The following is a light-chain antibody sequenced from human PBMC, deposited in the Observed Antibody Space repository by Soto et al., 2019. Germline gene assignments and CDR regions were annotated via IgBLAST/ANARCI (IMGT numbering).Light chain of an antibody. CDR1: SSDVGAYNH. V-gene: IGLV2-14*01. Sequence: QSVLTQPASVSGSPGQSITISCTGTSSDVGAYNHVAWYQQHPGKAPKFMIYEVSNRPSGVSNRFSGSQSGNTASLTISGLQAEDEADYSCQSFETSLSVGGFGGGPTLTVL. CDR2: EVS. CDR3: QSFETSLSVGG. J-gene: IGLJ2*01.